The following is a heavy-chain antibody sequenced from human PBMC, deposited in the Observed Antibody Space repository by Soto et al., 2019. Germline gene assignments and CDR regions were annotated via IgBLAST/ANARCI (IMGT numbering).Heavy chain of an antibody. CDR1: GFTFSSYG. D-gene: IGHD5-18*01. CDR3: AKDRRGYSYGSARKYYYYGMDV. J-gene: IGHJ6*02. CDR2: ISYDGSNK. Sequence: HPGGSLRLSCAASGFTFSSYGMHWVRQAPGKGLEWVAVISYDGSNKYYADSVKGRFTTSRDNSKNTLYLQMNSLRAEDTAVYYFAKDRRGYSYGSARKYYYYGMDVWGQGTTVTVSS. V-gene: IGHV3-30*18.